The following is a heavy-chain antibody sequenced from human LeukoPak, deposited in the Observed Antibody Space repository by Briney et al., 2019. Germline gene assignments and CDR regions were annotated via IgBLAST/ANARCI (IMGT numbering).Heavy chain of an antibody. CDR3: AREGPVPNGMDV. V-gene: IGHV1-69*13. CDR1: GGTFSSYA. J-gene: IGHJ6*02. Sequence: SVKVSCTASGGTFSSYAISWVQQAPGQGLEWMGGIIPIFGTANYAQKFQGRVTITADESTSTAYMELSSLRSEDTAVYYCAREGPVPNGMDVWGQGTTVTVSS. CDR2: IIPIFGTA.